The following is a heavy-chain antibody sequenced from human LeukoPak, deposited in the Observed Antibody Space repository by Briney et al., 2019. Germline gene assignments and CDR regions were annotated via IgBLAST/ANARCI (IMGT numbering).Heavy chain of an antibody. CDR3: ARGMGATYYYYYYMDV. V-gene: IGHV1-69*13. D-gene: IGHD1-26*01. CDR1: GGTFSSYA. CDR2: IIPIFGTA. Sequence: SVKVSCKPSGGTFSSYAIRGVRQAPGQGLDGMGGIIPIFGTANYAQKFQGRVTITADESTSTAYMELSSLRSEDTAVYYCARGMGATYYYYYYMDVWGKGTTVTISS. J-gene: IGHJ6*03.